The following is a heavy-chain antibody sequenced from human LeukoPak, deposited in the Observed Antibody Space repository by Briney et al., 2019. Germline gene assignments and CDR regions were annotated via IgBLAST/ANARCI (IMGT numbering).Heavy chain of an antibody. CDR1: GGTFSSYA. J-gene: IGHJ6*03. D-gene: IGHD2-2*01. CDR2: IIPIFGTA. CDR3: ARVPIGYCSSTSCYVYYYYMDV. Sequence: SVKVSCKASGGTFSSYAISWVRQAPGQGLEWMGGIIPIFGTANYAQKFQGRVTITADESTSTAYMELSSLRSEDTAVYYCARVPIGYCSSTSCYVYYYYMDVWGKGTTVTVSS. V-gene: IGHV1-69*13.